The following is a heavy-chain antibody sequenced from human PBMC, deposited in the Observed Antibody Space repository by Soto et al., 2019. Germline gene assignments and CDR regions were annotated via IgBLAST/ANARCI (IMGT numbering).Heavy chain of an antibody. D-gene: IGHD3-16*01. CDR2: ISNSGST. J-gene: IGHJ4*02. Sequence: SETLSLTCTVAGGSVTSDEDYWSWIRQSPGKGLEWIGYISNSGSTGYNPSLKTRLSMSVDRSKNQFTLRAEDTALYYCAISQDRGGRTTFIYWGQGTQVTVSS. CDR1: GGSVTSDEDY. V-gene: IGHV4-30-4*02. CDR3: AISQDRGGRTTFIY.